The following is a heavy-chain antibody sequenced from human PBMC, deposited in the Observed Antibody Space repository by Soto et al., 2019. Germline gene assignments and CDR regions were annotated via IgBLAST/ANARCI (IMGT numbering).Heavy chain of an antibody. Sequence: SETLSLTCTVSGGSISSYYWSWIRQPPGKGLEWIGYIYYSGSTNYNPSLKSRVTISVDTSKNQFSLKLSSVTAADTAVYYCARDRVYSGYDNYYYYGMDVWGQGTTVTVSS. V-gene: IGHV4-59*01. D-gene: IGHD5-12*01. CDR1: GGSISSYY. J-gene: IGHJ6*02. CDR3: ARDRVYSGYDNYYYYGMDV. CDR2: IYYSGST.